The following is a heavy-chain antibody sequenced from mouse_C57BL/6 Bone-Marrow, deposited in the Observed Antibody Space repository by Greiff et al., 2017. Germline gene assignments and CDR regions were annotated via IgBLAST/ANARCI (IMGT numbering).Heavy chain of an antibody. V-gene: IGHV1-81*01. J-gene: IGHJ1*03. Sequence: VQLQQSGAELARPGASVKLSCKASGYTFTSYGISWVKQRTGQGLEWIGEIYPRSGNTYYNEKFKGKATLTADKSSSTAYMELRSLTSEDSAVYCCARDYGSSHWYFDVWGTGTTVTVSS. CDR1: GYTFTSYG. CDR3: ARDYGSSHWYFDV. D-gene: IGHD1-1*01. CDR2: IYPRSGNT.